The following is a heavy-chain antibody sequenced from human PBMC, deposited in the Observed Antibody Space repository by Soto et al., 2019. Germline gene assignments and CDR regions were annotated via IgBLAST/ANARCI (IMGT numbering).Heavy chain of an antibody. CDR3: ASGSAMGYYDSSGYPGGRDAFDI. CDR2: IYPGDSDT. CDR1: VYSFTSYW. Sequence: GESLKISCKGSVYSFTSYWIGWVRQMPGKGLEWMGIIYPGDSDTRYSPSFQGQVTISADKSISTAYLQWSSLKASDTAMYYCASGSAMGYYDSSGYPGGRDAFDIWGQGTMVTVSS. J-gene: IGHJ3*02. D-gene: IGHD3-22*01. V-gene: IGHV5-51*01.